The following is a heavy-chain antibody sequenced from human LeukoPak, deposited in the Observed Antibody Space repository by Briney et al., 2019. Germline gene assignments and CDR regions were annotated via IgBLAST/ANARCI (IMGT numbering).Heavy chain of an antibody. Sequence: PGGSLRLSCAASGFTFSSYSMNWVRQARGKGLEWVSSISSSSSYIYYADSVKGRFTISRDNAKNSLYLQMNSLRAEDTAVYYCARGAGLETTRKNAFDIWGQGTMVTVSS. CDR3: ARGAGLETTRKNAFDI. J-gene: IGHJ3*02. V-gene: IGHV3-21*04. CDR2: ISSSSSYI. CDR1: GFTFSSYS. D-gene: IGHD1/OR15-1a*01.